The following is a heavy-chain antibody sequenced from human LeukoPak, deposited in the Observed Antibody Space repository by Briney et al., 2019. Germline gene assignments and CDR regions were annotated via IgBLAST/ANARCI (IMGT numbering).Heavy chain of an antibody. CDR3: ARAPSSSWNY. V-gene: IGHV3-66*01. Sequence: GGSLRLSCAASGFTVSNNYMTWVRQAPGKGLEWVSVIYNGDATYYADSVRGRFTISRDSSKNTLYLQMNSLRAEDTAVYYCARAPSSSWNYWGQGILVTVSS. CDR2: IYNGDAT. CDR1: GFTVSNNY. D-gene: IGHD6-13*01. J-gene: IGHJ4*02.